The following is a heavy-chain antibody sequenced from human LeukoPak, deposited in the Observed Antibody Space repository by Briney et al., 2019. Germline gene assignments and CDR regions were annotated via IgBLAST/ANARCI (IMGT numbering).Heavy chain of an antibody. D-gene: IGHD1-26*01. CDR3: ARDPYSGNYGTYYYYYMDV. J-gene: IGHJ6*03. Sequence: GGSLRLSCAASGFTFSSYNMNWVRQAPGKGLEWVSSISSSSNYIYYADSVKGRFTISRDNAKNSLYLQMDSLGPEDTAVYYCARDPYSGNYGTYYYYYMDVWGKGTTVTISS. CDR1: GFTFSSYN. V-gene: IGHV3-21*01. CDR2: ISSSSNYI.